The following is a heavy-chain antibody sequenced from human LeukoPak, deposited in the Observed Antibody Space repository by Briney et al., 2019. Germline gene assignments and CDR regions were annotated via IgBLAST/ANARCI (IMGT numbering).Heavy chain of an antibody. J-gene: IGHJ4*02. CDR2: IIPIFGTA. Sequence: SVKVSCKASGGTFSSYAISWVRQAPGQGLEWMGGIIPIFGTANYAQKFQGRVTITADESTSTAYMELSSLRSEDTAVYYCAVWFGELSTFDYWGRGTLVTVSS. V-gene: IGHV1-69*13. CDR1: GGTFSSYA. D-gene: IGHD3-10*01. CDR3: AVWFGELSTFDY.